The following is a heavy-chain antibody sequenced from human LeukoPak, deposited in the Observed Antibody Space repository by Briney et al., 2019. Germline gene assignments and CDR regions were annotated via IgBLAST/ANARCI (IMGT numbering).Heavy chain of an antibody. V-gene: IGHV4-34*01. CDR1: GGSFSGYY. J-gene: IGHJ4*02. D-gene: IGHD4-17*01. CDR3: ARGSEEMTTVTEHPKSCYFDY. CDR2: INHSGST. Sequence: SETLSLTCAVYGGSFSGYYWSWIRQPPGKGLEWIGEINHSGSTNYNPSLKSRVTMSVDTSKNQFSLKLSSVTAADTAVYYCARGSEEMTTVTEHPKSCYFDYWGQGTLVTVSS.